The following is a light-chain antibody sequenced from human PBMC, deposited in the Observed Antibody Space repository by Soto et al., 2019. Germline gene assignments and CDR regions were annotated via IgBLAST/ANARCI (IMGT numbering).Light chain of an antibody. Sequence: EIVLTQSPGTLTLSPGESAALSCRASQTISNNYLVWYRQKPGQAPRLLIYAVSSRAAGIPDRFSGSGSGTDFALTIARPEPEDSAVYYCQQHSNSPWTFGQGTRVEI. V-gene: IGKV3-20*01. J-gene: IGKJ1*01. CDR2: AVS. CDR3: QQHSNSPWT. CDR1: QTISNNY.